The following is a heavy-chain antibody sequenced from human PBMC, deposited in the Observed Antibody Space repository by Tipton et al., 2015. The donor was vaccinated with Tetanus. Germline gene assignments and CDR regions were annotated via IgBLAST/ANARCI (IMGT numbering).Heavy chain of an antibody. CDR1: GGSISPFY. D-gene: IGHD7-27*01. Sequence: TLSLTCTVSGGSISPFYWNWIRQSPGKGLEWIGYIYYSGNTNYNPSLKSRVTMSVDTSKNQFSLKLNSVTAADPAVYYCARATNWLGRDFDYWGQGTLVTVSS. CDR3: ARATNWLGRDFDY. J-gene: IGHJ4*02. CDR2: IYYSGNT. V-gene: IGHV4-59*01.